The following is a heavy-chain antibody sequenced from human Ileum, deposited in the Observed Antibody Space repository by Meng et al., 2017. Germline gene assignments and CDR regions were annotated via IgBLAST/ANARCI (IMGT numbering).Heavy chain of an antibody. CDR1: GFTFTDHW. CDR2: INPDGSNP. Sequence: EVQLVESGGDLVQPGGSLRLSCAASGFTFTDHWMHWVRQGPGKGLVWVSRINPDGSNPTYADSVKGRFTISRDNAKNTVYLQMNSLRAEDSALYYCTNDRLNHWGQGALVTVSS. CDR3: TNDRLNH. V-gene: IGHV3-74*02. D-gene: IGHD1-1*01. J-gene: IGHJ1*01.